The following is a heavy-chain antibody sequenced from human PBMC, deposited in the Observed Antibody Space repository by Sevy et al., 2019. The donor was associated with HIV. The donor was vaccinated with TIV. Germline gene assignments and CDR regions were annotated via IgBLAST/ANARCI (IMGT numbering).Heavy chain of an antibody. V-gene: IGHV3-30*18. D-gene: IGHD1-26*01. CDR2: ISYDGISK. CDR1: GFIFSSYG. CDR3: VKGGVTWELLDY. Sequence: GGSLRLSCAASGFIFSSYGMHWVRQAPGKGLEWVTIISYDGISKYYADSVKGRFTISRENSENILYLQMNSLRTDDTAVYYCVKGGVTWELLDYWGQGTLVTVSS. J-gene: IGHJ4*02.